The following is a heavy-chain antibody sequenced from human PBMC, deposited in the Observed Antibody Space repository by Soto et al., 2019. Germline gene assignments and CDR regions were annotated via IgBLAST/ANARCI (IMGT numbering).Heavy chain of an antibody. D-gene: IGHD3-16*01. CDR1: GYTFTCYY. CDR3: AGGGLGYSSPPDH. CDR2: INPNSGGT. Sequence: ASVKVSCKASGYTFTCYYMHWVRQAPGQGLEWMGWINPNSGGTNYAQKFQGRVTMTRDTSISTAYMEMSRLRSDDTAVYYGAGGGLGYSSPPDHWGQGTLVTVSS. J-gene: IGHJ4*02. V-gene: IGHV1-2*02.